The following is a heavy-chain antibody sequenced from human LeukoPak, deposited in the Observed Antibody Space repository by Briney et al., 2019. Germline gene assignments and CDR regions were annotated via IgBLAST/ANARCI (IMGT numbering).Heavy chain of an antibody. CDR2: IGGSGDKT. CDR1: GFTFNRNA. D-gene: IGHD6-19*01. CDR3: VRRGDASSGWGDHDF. J-gene: IGHJ4*02. V-gene: IGHV3-23*01. Sequence: GGSLRLSCAASGFTFNRNAISWVRQAPGKGLEWVSTIGGSGDKTFYADSIKGRFTISRDNSKNMVHLQMNSLTGEDTALYYCVRRGDASSGWGDHDFWGQGALVTVSS.